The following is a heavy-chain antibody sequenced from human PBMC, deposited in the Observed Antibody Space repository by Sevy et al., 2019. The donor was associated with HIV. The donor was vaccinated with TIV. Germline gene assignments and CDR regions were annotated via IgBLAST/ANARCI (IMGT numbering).Heavy chain of an antibody. D-gene: IGHD3-16*01. V-gene: IGHV1-46*03. CDR1: GYTFTNYY. J-gene: IGHJ4*02. Sequence: ASVKVSCKASGYTFTNYYMHWVRQAPAQGLEWMGIINPSDVSTIYAQKFQGRVTMTRDTSTSTVYMELSSLRSDDTAVYYCGRTSPRGGFDYWGQGALVTVSS. CDR3: GRTSPRGGFDY. CDR2: INPSDVST.